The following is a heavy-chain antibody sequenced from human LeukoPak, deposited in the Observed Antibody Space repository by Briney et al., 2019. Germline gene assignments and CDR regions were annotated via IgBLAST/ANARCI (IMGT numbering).Heavy chain of an antibody. V-gene: IGHV4-34*01. CDR2: INHSGST. Sequence: SETLSLTCAAYDGSFSGYYWSWIRQPPGKGLEWIGEINHSGSTNYNPSLKSRVTISVDTSKNQFSLKLSSVTAADTAVYYCARGVGIAVAGNCSFDYWGQGTLVTVSS. CDR3: ARGVGIAVAGNCSFDY. J-gene: IGHJ4*02. D-gene: IGHD6-19*01. CDR1: DGSFSGYY.